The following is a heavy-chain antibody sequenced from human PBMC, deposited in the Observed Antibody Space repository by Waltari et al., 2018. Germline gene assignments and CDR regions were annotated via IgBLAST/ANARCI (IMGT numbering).Heavy chain of an antibody. J-gene: IGHJ6*02. V-gene: IGHV3-23*01. Sequence: EVQLLQSGGDWVQPGGSLRLSCVNSGFTFGNDAISWVRQAPGTVWELVSAISVSDFTYYADSVGGRFTISRDNAKNSLYLQLNSLRAEDTAVYYCARVVVNNQVVYDYFYAMDVWGRGTTVTVSS. D-gene: IGHD2-15*01. CDR1: GFTFGNDA. CDR3: ARVVVNNQVVYDYFYAMDV. CDR2: ISVSDFT.